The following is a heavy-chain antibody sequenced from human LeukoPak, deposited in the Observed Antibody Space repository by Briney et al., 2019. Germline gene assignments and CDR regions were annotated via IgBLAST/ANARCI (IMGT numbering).Heavy chain of an antibody. V-gene: IGHV4-39*07. CDR1: GGSISNNNYY. D-gene: IGHD3-16*02. Sequence: SSETLSLTCIVSGGSISNNNYYWGWIRQPPGKGLEWIGSIYYSGSTYYNPSLKSRVTISVDTSKNQFSLQLNSVTPEDTAVYYCARNVRLGSGELSFAPFKNWFDPWGQGTLVTVSS. CDR3: ARNVRLGSGELSFAPFKNWFDP. CDR2: IYYSGST. J-gene: IGHJ5*02.